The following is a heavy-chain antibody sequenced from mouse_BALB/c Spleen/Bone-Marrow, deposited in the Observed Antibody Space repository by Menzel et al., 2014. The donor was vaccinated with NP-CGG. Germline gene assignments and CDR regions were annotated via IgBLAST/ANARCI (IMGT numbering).Heavy chain of an antibody. CDR3: ARSYYGSSDPMDY. Sequence: EAGPELVRPGASVKSSCKGSGYTCTGYAMHWVKHSHAKSLEWIGVIITYSGNTNYNQKFKGKATMTVDQSSSTAYMELGRLTSEDSAIYYCARSYYGSSDPMDYWGQGPQVTVPS. J-gene: IGHJ4*01. D-gene: IGHD1-1*01. V-gene: IGHV1S137*01. CDR2: IITYSGNT. CDR1: GYTCTGYA.